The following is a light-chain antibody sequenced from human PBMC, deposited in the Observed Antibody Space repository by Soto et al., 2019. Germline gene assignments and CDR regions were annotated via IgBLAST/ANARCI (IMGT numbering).Light chain of an antibody. Sequence: EIVMTQSPATLSVSPGGRATLSCRASQSISDTLAWYQQKPGQAPRLLIYGASRRETGFPARVSGSGAGTDCTLTISSLQSEDFEVDDCQQYDNWPWTFGQGTQVDIK. V-gene: IGKV3-15*01. J-gene: IGKJ1*01. CDR1: QSISDT. CDR2: GAS. CDR3: QQYDNWPWT.